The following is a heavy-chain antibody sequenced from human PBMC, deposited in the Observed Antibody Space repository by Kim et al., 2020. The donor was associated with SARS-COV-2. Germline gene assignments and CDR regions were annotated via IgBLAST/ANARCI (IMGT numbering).Heavy chain of an antibody. Sequence: SVKVSCKASGGTFSSYAISWVRQAPGQGLEWMGGIIPIFGTANYAQKFQGRVTITADESTSTAYMELSSLRSEDTAVYYCASGSVGYCSSTSCYFIDYWGQGTLVTVSS. CDR2: IIPIFGTA. CDR3: ASGSVGYCSSTSCYFIDY. V-gene: IGHV1-69*13. D-gene: IGHD2-2*03. J-gene: IGHJ4*02. CDR1: GGTFSSYA.